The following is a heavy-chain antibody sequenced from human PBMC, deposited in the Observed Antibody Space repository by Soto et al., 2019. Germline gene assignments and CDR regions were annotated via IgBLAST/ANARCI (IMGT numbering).Heavy chain of an antibody. CDR3: AKVPKRGIAVAGTQGMDV. CDR2: IRGSGGST. Sequence: EVQLLESGGGLVQPGGSLRLSCAASGFTFSSYAMSWVRQAPGKGLEWVSAIRGSGGSTYYADSVKGRFTISRDNSKNTLYMQMNSLRADNTAVYYCAKVPKRGIAVAGTQGMDVWGQGTTVTVSS. V-gene: IGHV3-23*01. J-gene: IGHJ6*02. CDR1: GFTFSSYA. D-gene: IGHD6-19*01.